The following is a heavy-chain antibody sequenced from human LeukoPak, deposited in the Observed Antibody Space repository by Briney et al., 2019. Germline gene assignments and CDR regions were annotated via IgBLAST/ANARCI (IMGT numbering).Heavy chain of an antibody. CDR2: ISSSSGTI. D-gene: IGHD3-10*01. Sequence: GGSLGLSCAASGFTFSTYSMNWVRQAPGKGLEWVSYISSSSGTIYYADSVKGRFTISRDNAKNSLYLQVNSLRAEDTAVYYCARGGYYFDYWGQGTLVTVSS. CDR1: GFTFSTYS. CDR3: ARGGYYFDY. J-gene: IGHJ4*02. V-gene: IGHV3-48*04.